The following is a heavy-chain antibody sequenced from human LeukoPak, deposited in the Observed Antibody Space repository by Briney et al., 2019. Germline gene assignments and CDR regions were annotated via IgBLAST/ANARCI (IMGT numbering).Heavy chain of an antibody. V-gene: IGHV1-8*03. J-gene: IGHJ4*02. D-gene: IGHD6-13*01. Sequence: ASVKVPCTASGYTFTSYDINWVRQATGQGLEWMGWMNPNSGNTGYAQKFQGRVTITRNTSISTAYMELSSLRSEDTAVYYCARGSTTGMTALFDYWGQGTLVTVSS. CDR3: ARGSTTGMTALFDY. CDR1: GYTFTSYD. CDR2: MNPNSGNT.